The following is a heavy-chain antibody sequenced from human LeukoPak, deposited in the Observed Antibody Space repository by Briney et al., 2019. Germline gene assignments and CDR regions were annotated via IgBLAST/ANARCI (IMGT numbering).Heavy chain of an antibody. J-gene: IGHJ4*02. CDR1: GFTLSNYW. CDR3: GRGGSGSRYFDY. D-gene: IGHD1-14*01. CDR2: INFDGSST. V-gene: IGHV3-74*01. Sequence: GGSLRLSCAASGFTLSNYWMHWVRQAPGRGLVWVARINFDGSSTNYAGSLRGRFTISRDNAKNTLYWQMNSLRGEDTAVYYCGRGGSGSRYFDYWGQGTLVTVSS.